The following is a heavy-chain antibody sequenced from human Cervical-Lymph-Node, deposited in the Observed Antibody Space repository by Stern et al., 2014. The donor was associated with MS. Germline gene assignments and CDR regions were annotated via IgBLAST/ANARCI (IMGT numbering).Heavy chain of an antibody. CDR1: GASMKTDSYY. V-gene: IGHV4-31*03. CDR2: VHHSETT. CDR3: ASPTGH. Sequence: VQLEESGPGLVKASQTLSLTCTVYGASMKTDSYYWIWIRQHAQKGLEWIGYVHHSETTHYNPSLKSRVAISIDSSKNQFSLTMTSVTVADTAVYYCASPTGHWGQGAPVIVSP. J-gene: IGHJ1*01. D-gene: IGHD1-1*01.